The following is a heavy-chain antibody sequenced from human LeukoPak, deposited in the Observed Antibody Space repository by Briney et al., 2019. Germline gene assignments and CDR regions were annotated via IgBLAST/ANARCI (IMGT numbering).Heavy chain of an antibody. D-gene: IGHD2-21*01. V-gene: IGHV4-39*07. CDR1: GGSISGSSYY. CDR3: ARVHSDAFDI. Sequence: SETLSLTCTVSGGSISGSSYYWGWIRQPPGKGLEWIGSIYFSGTSYNPSLKSRVTISVDTSKNQFSLKLSSVTAADTAVYYCARVHSDAFDIWGQGTMVTVSS. CDR2: IYFSGT. J-gene: IGHJ3*02.